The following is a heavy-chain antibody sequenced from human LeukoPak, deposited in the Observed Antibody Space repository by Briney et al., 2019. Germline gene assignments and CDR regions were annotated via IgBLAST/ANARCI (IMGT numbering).Heavy chain of an antibody. V-gene: IGHV5-51*01. CDR1: GYSFTSYW. D-gene: IGHD6-19*01. CDR2: IYPGDSDT. Sequence: GESLQISFKGSGYSFTSYWIGWVRPMPGKGLEWRGIIYPGDSDTRYSPSFQGQVTISADKSISTAYLQWSSLKASDTAMYYCARTVAGTRAFDIWGQGTMVTVSS. J-gene: IGHJ3*02. CDR3: ARTVAGTRAFDI.